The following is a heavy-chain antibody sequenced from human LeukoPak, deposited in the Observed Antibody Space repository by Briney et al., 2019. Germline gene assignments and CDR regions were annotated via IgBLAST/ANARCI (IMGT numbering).Heavy chain of an antibody. V-gene: IGHV1-18*01. Sequence: GASVKVSCKASGYTFTSYGISWVRQAPGQGLEWMGWISAYNGNTNYAQKLQGRVTMTTDTSTSTAYMELRSLRSDDTAVYYCAGASRRSIAARRGYFDYWGQGTLVTVSS. J-gene: IGHJ4*02. CDR3: AGASRRSIAARRGYFDY. CDR1: GYTFTSYG. D-gene: IGHD6-6*01. CDR2: ISAYNGNT.